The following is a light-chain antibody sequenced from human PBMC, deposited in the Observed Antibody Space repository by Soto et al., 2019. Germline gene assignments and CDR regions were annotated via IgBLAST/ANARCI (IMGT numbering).Light chain of an antibody. CDR3: QQYENLPT. J-gene: IGKJ5*01. CDR2: DAS. V-gene: IGKV1-33*01. CDR1: QNINNY. Sequence: DIQIPRSPSSLSASVGALVTITCQASQNINNYLNWYQQKPGRAPKLLIYDASNLEAGVPSRFRGSGSGTDFTFTISRLQPEDIATYYCQQYENLPTFGQGTRLEIK.